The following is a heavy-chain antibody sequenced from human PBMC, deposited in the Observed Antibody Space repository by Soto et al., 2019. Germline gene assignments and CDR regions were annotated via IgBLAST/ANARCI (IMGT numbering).Heavy chain of an antibody. D-gene: IGHD5-12*01. J-gene: IGHJ4*02. CDR1: GGSLISGY. CDR2: IDYYGTT. V-gene: IGHV4-59*07. Sequence: SHTLSLTCPVSGGSLISGYWTWIRHRQGQGQGWIGIIDYYGTTNYNPTLKSRVTMSVDTPKNQFSLRLSSVTTADTDVYYYAGLRGYAGSPIDYWGQGTLVTVSS. CDR3: AGLRGYAGSPIDY.